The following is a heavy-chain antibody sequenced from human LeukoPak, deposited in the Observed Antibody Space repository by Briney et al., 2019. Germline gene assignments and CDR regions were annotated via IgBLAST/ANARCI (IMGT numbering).Heavy chain of an antibody. CDR2: LSSGGINK. V-gene: IGHV3-30*03. J-gene: IGHJ4*02. CDR3: ARDHAGSGRAFDY. Sequence: GGSLRLSCAASGFTFSTYGIHWVRQAPGKGLEWVGLLSSGGINKHYADSVKGRFIISRDNSMNTLYLQMNSLGVEDTAVYYCARDHAGSGRAFDYWGQGTLVTVST. D-gene: IGHD2-15*01. CDR1: GFTFSTYG.